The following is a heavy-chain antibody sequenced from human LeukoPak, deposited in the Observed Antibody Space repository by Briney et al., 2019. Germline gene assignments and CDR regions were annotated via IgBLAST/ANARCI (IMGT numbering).Heavy chain of an antibody. CDR1: GYTFTSYG. Sequence: ASVKVSCKASGYTFTSYGISWVRQAPGQGLEWMGWISAYNGNTNYAQKLQGRVTMTTDTSTSTAYMQLRSLRSDYTAVYYCARDYSSSKKLDYWGQGTLVTVSS. CDR3: ARDYSSSKKLDY. V-gene: IGHV1-18*01. D-gene: IGHD6-6*01. CDR2: ISAYNGNT. J-gene: IGHJ4*02.